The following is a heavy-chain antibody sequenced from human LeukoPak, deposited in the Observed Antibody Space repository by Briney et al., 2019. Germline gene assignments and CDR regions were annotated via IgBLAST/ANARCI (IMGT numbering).Heavy chain of an antibody. CDR2: IIPIFGTA. CDR1: GGTFSSYA. J-gene: IGHJ3*02. D-gene: IGHD2-15*01. CDR3: ARSIVVVVAATTGHDAFDI. Sequence: SVKVSCKASGGTFSSYAISWVRQAPGQGLEWMGGIIPIFGTANYAQKFQGRVTMTRDTSTSTVYMELSSLRSEDTAVYYCARSIVVVVAATTGHDAFDIWGQGTMVTVSS. V-gene: IGHV1-69*05.